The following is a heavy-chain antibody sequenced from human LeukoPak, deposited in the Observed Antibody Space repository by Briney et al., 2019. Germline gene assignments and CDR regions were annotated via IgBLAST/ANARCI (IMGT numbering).Heavy chain of an antibody. CDR3: ARARSSGWDYYFDY. CDR2: ISYDGSNK. CDR1: GFTFSTYA. V-gene: IGHV3-30-3*01. Sequence: PRGSLRLSCAASGFTFSTYAMHWVRQAPGKGLEWVAVISYDGSNKYYADSVKGRFTISRDNSKNTLYLQMNSLRAEDTALYYCARARSSGWDYYFDYWGQGTLVTVSS. D-gene: IGHD6-19*01. J-gene: IGHJ4*02.